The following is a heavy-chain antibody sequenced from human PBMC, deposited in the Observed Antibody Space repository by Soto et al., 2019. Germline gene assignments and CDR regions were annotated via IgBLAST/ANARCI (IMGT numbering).Heavy chain of an antibody. Sequence: EVQLLESGGGVAQPGGSLRVSCAASRFPFSDYAMSWVRQAPGKGLEWVSIITATDGSTYYADSVKGRFTISRDDAKNTLHLQMNSLRVVDTAVYYCVKGLYVWGVTGDYWGQGTLVTVSS. CDR1: RFPFSDYA. CDR3: VKGLYVWGVTGDY. CDR2: ITATDGST. J-gene: IGHJ4*02. V-gene: IGHV3-23*01. D-gene: IGHD3-10*02.